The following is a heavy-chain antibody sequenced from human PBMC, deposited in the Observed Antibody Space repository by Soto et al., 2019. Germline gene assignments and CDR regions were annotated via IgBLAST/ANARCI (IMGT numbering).Heavy chain of an antibody. V-gene: IGHV4-31*03. J-gene: IGHJ4*02. D-gene: IGHD6-13*01. Sequence: QVQLQESGPGLVKPSQTLSLICTVSGGSINSSGYYWSWIRQHPGKGLEWIGYIYYSGSTYYNPYLDRRITISVGAQENQFSLKLSSVTVAGRAECLCAREFRQSGYSSSWVFHSWGKGTLVNVSS. CDR1: GGSINSSGYY. CDR3: AREFRQSGYSSSWVFHS. CDR2: IYYSGST.